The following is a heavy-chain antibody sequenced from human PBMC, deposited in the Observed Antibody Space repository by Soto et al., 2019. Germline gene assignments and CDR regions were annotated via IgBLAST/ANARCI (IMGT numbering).Heavy chain of an antibody. D-gene: IGHD4-17*01. CDR2: INAGNGKT. Sequence: ASVKVSCKASGYTFTYYAMHWVRQAPGQRLEWMGWINAGNGKTEYSQKFQGRFTITRDTSASTAYMDLSSLRSEDTAVYYCAREVYGFHYGLFDYWGQGTLVTVSS. CDR3: AREVYGFHYGLFDY. CDR1: GYTFTYYA. J-gene: IGHJ4*02. V-gene: IGHV1-3*01.